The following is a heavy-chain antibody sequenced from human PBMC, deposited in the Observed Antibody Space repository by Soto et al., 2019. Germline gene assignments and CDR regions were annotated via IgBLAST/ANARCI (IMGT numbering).Heavy chain of an antibody. CDR3: AKGGGVVLYYYYGMDV. Sequence: AGGSLRLSCAASGFTFDDYAMHWVRQAPGKGLEWVSLISWDGGSTYYADSVKGRFTISRDNSKNSLYLQMNSLRAEDTALYYCAKGGGVVLYYYYGMDVWGQGTTVTVSS. D-gene: IGHD2-21*01. CDR2: ISWDGGST. J-gene: IGHJ6*02. V-gene: IGHV3-43D*04. CDR1: GFTFDDYA.